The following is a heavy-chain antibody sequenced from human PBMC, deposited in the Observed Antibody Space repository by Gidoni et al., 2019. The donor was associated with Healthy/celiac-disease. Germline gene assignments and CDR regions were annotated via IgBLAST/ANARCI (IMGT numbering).Heavy chain of an antibody. V-gene: IGHV4-59*01. Sequence: QVQLQESGTGLVKPSETLSLTCTVSGGSISSYYWSWIRQPPGKGLEWIGYIYYSGSTNYNTSLKSRVTISVDTSKNQFSLKLSSVTAADTAVYYCATYSSSLNNWFDPWGQGTLVTVSS. CDR1: GGSISSYY. CDR3: ATYSSSLNNWFDP. D-gene: IGHD6-13*01. J-gene: IGHJ5*02. CDR2: IYYSGST.